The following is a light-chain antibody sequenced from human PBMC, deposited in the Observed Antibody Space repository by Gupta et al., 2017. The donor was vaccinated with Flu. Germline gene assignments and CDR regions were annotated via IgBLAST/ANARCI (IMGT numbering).Light chain of an antibody. CDR2: GAS. J-gene: IGKJ2*01. CDR1: QSVSSN. Sequence: GERATLSCMASQSVSSNLAWYQQKPGQTPRLLIYGASTRATGVPVRFSGSGSGTEFTLTISSLQSEDFAVYYCQQYDNWPHTFGQGTKLEI. V-gene: IGKV3-15*01. CDR3: QQYDNWPHT.